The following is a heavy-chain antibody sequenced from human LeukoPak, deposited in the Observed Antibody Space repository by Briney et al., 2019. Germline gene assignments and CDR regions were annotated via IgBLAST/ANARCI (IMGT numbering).Heavy chain of an antibody. Sequence: SETLSLTCTVSGGSISSCYWSWIRQPAGKGLEWIGRFYSGGSTDYNPSLKSRVTMSVDTSKNQFSLKLSSVTAADTAVYYCARVYSGYDLPGSLANYYFDYWGQGTLATVFS. CDR3: ARVYSGYDLPGSLANYYFDY. V-gene: IGHV4-4*07. D-gene: IGHD5-12*01. CDR2: FYSGGST. J-gene: IGHJ4*02. CDR1: GGSISSCY.